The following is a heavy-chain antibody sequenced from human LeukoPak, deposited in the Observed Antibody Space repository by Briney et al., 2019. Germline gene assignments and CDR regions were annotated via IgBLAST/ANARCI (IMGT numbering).Heavy chain of an antibody. D-gene: IGHD6-6*01. V-gene: IGHV3-30*18. CDR1: GFTFRSDA. J-gene: IGHJ4*02. CDR3: AKDLAKKYTLHY. Sequence: GGSLRLSCAASGFTFRSDAMHWVRQAPGKGLEWVAFISFDGNVKYFADSVKGRFTISRDNSKNTLYLQMNSLRAEDTAVYYCAKDLAKKYTLHYWGQGTLVTVSS. CDR2: ISFDGNVK.